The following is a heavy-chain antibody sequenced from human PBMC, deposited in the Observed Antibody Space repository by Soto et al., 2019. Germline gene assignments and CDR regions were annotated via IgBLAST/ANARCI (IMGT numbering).Heavy chain of an antibody. CDR3: ASSPTTALHHFYGMDV. V-gene: IGHV3-53*01. D-gene: IGHD4-17*01. CDR2: ISTDGIP. J-gene: IGHJ6*02. CDR1: EDIISYNY. Sequence: GGSLRLSCAASEDIISYNYMNWVRQAPGKGLEWVSVISTDGIPYYADFVKGRFTVSRDVSKRTLILQLNSLRVDDTAVYYCASSPTTALHHFYGMDVWGPGTTVTVS.